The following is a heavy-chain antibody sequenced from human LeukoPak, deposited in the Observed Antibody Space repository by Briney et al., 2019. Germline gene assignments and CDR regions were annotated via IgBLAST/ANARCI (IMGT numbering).Heavy chain of an antibody. V-gene: IGHV5-10-1*01. J-gene: IGHJ5*01. CDR2: IDPSDSYT. CDR1: GYSFTAYW. CDR3: ARGAGSRWETDS. D-gene: IGHD6-13*01. Sequence: GESPKLSCKGSGYSFTAYWISWVRQMPGKGLEWMGRIDPSDSYTNYSPSFQGHVTISADKSISTGYLQWSSLKASDTAMYYCARGAGSRWETDSCGHRKLWTVSS.